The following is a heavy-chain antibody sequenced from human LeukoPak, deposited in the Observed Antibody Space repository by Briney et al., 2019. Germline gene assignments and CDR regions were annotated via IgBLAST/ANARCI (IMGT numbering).Heavy chain of an antibody. V-gene: IGHV4-59*08. D-gene: IGHD3-10*01. CDR3: ARQGAGVPFDY. CDR2: IYYSGST. J-gene: IGHJ4*02. Sequence: SETLSLTCTVSGGSISRYYWSWIRQSPGKGLEWIGYIYYSGSTNYNPSLKSRVTISVDTSKNQFSLKLSSVTAADTAVYYCARQGAGVPFDYWGRGTLVTVSS. CDR1: GGSISRYY.